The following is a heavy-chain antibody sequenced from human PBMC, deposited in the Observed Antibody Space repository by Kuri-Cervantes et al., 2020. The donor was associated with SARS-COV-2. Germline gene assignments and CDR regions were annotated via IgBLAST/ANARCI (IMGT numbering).Heavy chain of an antibody. CDR3: AREGGDYGDYYYYGMDV. D-gene: IGHD4-17*01. V-gene: IGHV3-11*01. CDR1: GFTFSDYY. CDR2: ISSSGSTI. Sequence: GESLKISRAASGFTFSDYYMSWIRQAPGKGLEWVSYISSSGSTIYYADSVKGRFTISRDNAKNSLYLQMNSLRAEDTAVYYCAREGGDYGDYYYYGMDVWGQGTTVTVSS. J-gene: IGHJ6*02.